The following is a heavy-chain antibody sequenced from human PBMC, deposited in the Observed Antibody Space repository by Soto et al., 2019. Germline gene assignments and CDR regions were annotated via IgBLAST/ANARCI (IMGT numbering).Heavy chain of an antibody. CDR1: GGSISIGDHY. J-gene: IGHJ4*02. CDR2: IYYSGNT. CDR3: AGFSSGEYGGNSGFVY. D-gene: IGHD2-21*02. V-gene: IGHV4-31*03. Sequence: SETLSLTCTVSGGSISIGDHYWSWIRHRPGKGLEWIGYIYYSGNTYYNPSLKSRIIMSVDTSKSQFSLRVSSVTAADTAIYYCAGFSSGEYGGNSGFVYWGQGTLVTVSA.